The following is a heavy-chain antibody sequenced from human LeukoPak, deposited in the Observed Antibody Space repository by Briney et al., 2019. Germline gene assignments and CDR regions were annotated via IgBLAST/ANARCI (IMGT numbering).Heavy chain of an antibody. D-gene: IGHD3-3*02. CDR2: ISAYNGNT. J-gene: IGHJ4*02. CDR1: GYTFTSYG. V-gene: IGHV1-18*01. CDR3: ARDRESVLAY. Sequence: GASVKVSCKASGYTFTSYGISWVRQAPGQGVEWMGWISAYNGNTNYAQKLQGRVTMTTDTSTSTAYIELRSLRADDTAVYYCARDRESVLAYWGQGTLVTVSS.